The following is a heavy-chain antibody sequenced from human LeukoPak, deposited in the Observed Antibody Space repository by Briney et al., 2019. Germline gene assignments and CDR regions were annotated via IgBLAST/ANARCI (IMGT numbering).Heavy chain of an antibody. D-gene: IGHD5-12*01. J-gene: IGHJ4*02. Sequence: PSETLSLTCTVSGGSISSYYWSWIRQPPGKGLEWIGFIYYSGSTYYNPSLKSRVTISVDTSKNQFSLKLSSVTAADTAVYYCARTGYLGIDYWGQGTLVTVSS. CDR2: IYYSGST. V-gene: IGHV4-59*04. CDR1: GGSISSYY. CDR3: ARTGYLGIDY.